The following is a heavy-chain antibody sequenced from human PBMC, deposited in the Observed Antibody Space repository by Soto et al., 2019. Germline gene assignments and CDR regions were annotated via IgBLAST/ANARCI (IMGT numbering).Heavy chain of an antibody. D-gene: IGHD2-15*01. CDR3: ARDGRRNYYYYGLDV. CDR2: IHYSGNT. CDR1: GGAINSGSFY. V-gene: IGHV4-31*03. Sequence: QVQLQESGPRLVRPSQTLSLTCSVSGGAINSGSFYWTWIRQLPGKGLEWIGNIHYSGNTYYNPSLKSRVPISLDMSRNQFSLSMDSVTAADTAIYYCARDGRRNYYYYGLDVWGQGTTVTVSS. J-gene: IGHJ6*02.